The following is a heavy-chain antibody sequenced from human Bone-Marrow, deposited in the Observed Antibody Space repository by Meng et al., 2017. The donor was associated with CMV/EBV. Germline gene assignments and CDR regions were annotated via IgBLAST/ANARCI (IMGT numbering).Heavy chain of an antibody. J-gene: IGHJ4*02. Sequence: KVSCKASGYTFSAYRIHWVRQAPGQGPEWLGGINCNRGDTNYAQKFQGRVTMTRDTSISTAYMELSNLGSDDTALYFCVRLAGGVDYWGQGTLVTVSS. CDR2: INCNRGDT. CDR1: GYTFSAYR. V-gene: IGHV1-2*02. CDR3: VRLAGGVDY. D-gene: IGHD3-10*01.